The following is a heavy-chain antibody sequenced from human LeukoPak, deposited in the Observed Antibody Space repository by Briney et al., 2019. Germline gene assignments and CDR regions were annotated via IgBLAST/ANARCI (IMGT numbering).Heavy chain of an antibody. CDR2: IDPSDSYT. J-gene: IGHJ4*02. CDR1: GYSFTSYW. D-gene: IGHD2/OR15-2a*01. Sequence: GESLRISCKGSGYSFTSYWISWVRQMPGKGLEWIGRIDPSDSYTNYSPSFQGHVTISADKSISTAYLQWSSLKASDTAMYYCARGGITSQNIVIEENYWGQGTLVTVSS. CDR3: ARGGITSQNIVIEENY. V-gene: IGHV5-10-1*01.